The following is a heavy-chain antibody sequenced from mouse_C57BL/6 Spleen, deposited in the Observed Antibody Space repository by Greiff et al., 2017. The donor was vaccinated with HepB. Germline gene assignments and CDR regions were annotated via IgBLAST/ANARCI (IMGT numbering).Heavy chain of an antibody. Sequence: VQVVESGPGLVAPSQSLSITCTVSGFSLTSYAISWVRQPPGKGLEWLGVIWTGGGTNYNSALKSRLSISKDNSKSQVFLKMNSLQTDDTARYYCARPPYGSSYVGYFDVWGTGTTVTVSS. CDR1: GFSLTSYA. V-gene: IGHV2-9-1*01. CDR3: ARPPYGSSYVGYFDV. D-gene: IGHD1-1*01. J-gene: IGHJ1*03. CDR2: IWTGGGT.